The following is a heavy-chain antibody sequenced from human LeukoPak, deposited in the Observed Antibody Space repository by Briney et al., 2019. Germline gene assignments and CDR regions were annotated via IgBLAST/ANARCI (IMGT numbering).Heavy chain of an antibody. CDR1: GFTFSSYE. Sequence: GGSLRLSCAASGFTFSSYEMNWVRQAPGKGLEWVSYISSSGGTIYYADSVKGRFTIFRDNAKNSLYLQMNSLRAEDTAVYYCAKGGGYFSPYWYFDLWGRGTLVTVSS. J-gene: IGHJ2*01. D-gene: IGHD1-26*01. CDR2: ISSSGGTI. V-gene: IGHV3-48*03. CDR3: AKGGGYFSPYWYFDL.